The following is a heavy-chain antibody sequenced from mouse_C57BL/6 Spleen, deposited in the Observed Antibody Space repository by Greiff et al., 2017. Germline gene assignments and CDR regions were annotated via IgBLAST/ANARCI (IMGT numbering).Heavy chain of an antibody. D-gene: IGHD1-1*01. CDR1: GFSLTSYG. J-gene: IGHJ3*01. Sequence: VKLVESGPGLVAPSQSLSITCTVSGFSLTSYGVSWVRQPPGKGLEWLGVIWGDGGTNYHSALISRLGISKDNYKSQVFLKLNSLQTDDTATYYCAQIYDYGSSSWFAYWGQGTLVTVSA. CDR3: AQIYDYGSSSWFAY. CDR2: IWGDGGT. V-gene: IGHV2-3*01.